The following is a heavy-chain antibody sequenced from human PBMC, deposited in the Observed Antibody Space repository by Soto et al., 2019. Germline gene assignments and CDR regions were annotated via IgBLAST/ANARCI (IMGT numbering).Heavy chain of an antibody. CDR1: GFTFSGSA. V-gene: IGHV3-73*01. D-gene: IGHD6-13*01. CDR2: IRSKANSYAT. J-gene: IGHJ6*02. Sequence: GALRVSCAASGFTFSGSAMHWVRQASGKGLEWVGRIRSKANSYATAYAASVKGRFTISRDDSKNTAYLQMNSLKTEDTAVYYRTRRAAAAAVVPYGMDVWGQGTTVTVSS. CDR3: TRRAAAAAVVPYGMDV.